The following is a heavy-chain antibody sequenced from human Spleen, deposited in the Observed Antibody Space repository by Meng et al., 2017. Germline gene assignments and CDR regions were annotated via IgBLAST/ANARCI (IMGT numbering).Heavy chain of an antibody. D-gene: IGHD4-11*01. CDR1: GGSFSDYY. CDR2: INHSGST. V-gene: IGHV4-34*01. CDR3: ARGPTTMAHDFDY. J-gene: IGHJ4*02. Sequence: VELQQGGEGLLKPSGTLSLTCVVSGGSFSDYYWSWIRQPPGKGLEWIGEINHSGSTNYNPSLESRATISVDTSQNNLSLKLSSVTAADSAVYYCARGPTTMAHDFDYWGQGTLVTVSS.